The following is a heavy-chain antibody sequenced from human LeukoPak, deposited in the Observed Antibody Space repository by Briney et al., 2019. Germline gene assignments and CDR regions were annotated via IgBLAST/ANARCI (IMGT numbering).Heavy chain of an antibody. CDR2: IYYSGGT. Sequence: SETLSLTRTVSGGSISSYYWSWIRQPPGKGLEWIGYIYYSGGTNYNPSLKSRVTISVDTSKNQFSLKLSSVTAADTAVYYCARTYSSSEIVWYFDLWGRGTLVTVSS. CDR1: GGSISSYY. D-gene: IGHD6-13*01. J-gene: IGHJ2*01. CDR3: ARTYSSSEIVWYFDL. V-gene: IGHV4-59*01.